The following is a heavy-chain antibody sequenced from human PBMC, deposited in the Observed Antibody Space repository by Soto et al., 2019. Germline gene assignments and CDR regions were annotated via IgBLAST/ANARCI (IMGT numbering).Heavy chain of an antibody. Sequence: PGGSLRLSCVISRLTFSSYALNWVRQAPGEGLEWVSSISGSGDTTYYADSVKGRFTISRDNSKNTLYLQMNSLRVEDTALYYCAKADYSYSWAPGDYWGQGTRVTVSS. J-gene: IGHJ4*02. CDR1: RLTFSSYA. D-gene: IGHD6-13*01. CDR2: ISGSGDTT. CDR3: AKADYSYSWAPGDY. V-gene: IGHV3-23*01.